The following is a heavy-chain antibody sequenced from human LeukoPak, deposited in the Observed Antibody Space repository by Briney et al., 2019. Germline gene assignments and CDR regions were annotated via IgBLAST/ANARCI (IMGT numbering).Heavy chain of an antibody. CDR2: IRSKANSYAT. D-gene: IGHD3-16*02. J-gene: IGHJ4*02. Sequence: PGGSLKLSCAASGFTFSGSAMHWVRQASGKGLEWVGRIRSKANSYATAYAASVKGRFTISRDDSKNTAYLQMNSLKTEDTAVYYCAKIEWALSYYFDYWGQGTLVTVSS. CDR1: GFTFSGSA. V-gene: IGHV3-73*01. CDR3: AKIEWALSYYFDY.